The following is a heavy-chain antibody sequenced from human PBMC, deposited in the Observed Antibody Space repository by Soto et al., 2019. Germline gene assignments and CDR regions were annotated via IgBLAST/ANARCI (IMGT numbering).Heavy chain of an antibody. CDR3: ARGFSGSYLGLSL. V-gene: IGHV3-30-3*01. CDR1: GFTFSSYA. Sequence: HPGGSLRLSCAASGFTFSSYAMHWVRQAPGKGLEWVAVISYDGSNKYYADSVKGRFTISRDNSKNTLYLQMNSLRAEDTAVYYCARGFSGSYLGLSLWGQGTLVTVSS. D-gene: IGHD1-26*01. J-gene: IGHJ4*02. CDR2: ISYDGSNK.